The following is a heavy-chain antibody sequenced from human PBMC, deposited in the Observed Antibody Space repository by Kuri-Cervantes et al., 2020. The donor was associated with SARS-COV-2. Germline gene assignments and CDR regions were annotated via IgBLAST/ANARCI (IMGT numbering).Heavy chain of an antibody. CDR3: AIGFYRAMVPEEDYYYGIDV. D-gene: IGHD5-18*01. V-gene: IGHV1-69*06. J-gene: IGHJ6*02. CDR2: IIPIFGTA. Sequence: SVKVSCKASGGTFSSYAISWVRQAPGQGLEWMGGIIPIFGTANYAQKFQGRVTMTEDTSTDTAYMELSSLRSEDTAVYYCAIGFYRAMVPEEDYYYGIDVWGQGITVTVSS. CDR1: GGTFSSYA.